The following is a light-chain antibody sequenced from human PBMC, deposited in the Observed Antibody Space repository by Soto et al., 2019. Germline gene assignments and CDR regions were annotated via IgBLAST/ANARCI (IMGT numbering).Light chain of an antibody. CDR3: QQLNSYPYT. V-gene: IGKV1-9*01. CDR2: AAS. J-gene: IGKJ2*01. Sequence: DIQMTQSPPSLSASVGDRVTITCRASQTISNYLNWYQQKPGKAPKLLIYAASTLQSGVPSRFSGSGSGTDFTLTISSLQPEDFATYYCQQLNSYPYTFGQGTKLEIK. CDR1: QTISNY.